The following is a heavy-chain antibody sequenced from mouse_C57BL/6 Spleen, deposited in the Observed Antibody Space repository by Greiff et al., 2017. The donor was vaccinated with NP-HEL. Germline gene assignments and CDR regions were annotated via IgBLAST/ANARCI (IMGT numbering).Heavy chain of an antibody. CDR2: INPGSGGT. CDR3: ARSREYYGSSGYAMDY. V-gene: IGHV1-54*01. CDR1: GYAFTNYL. J-gene: IGHJ4*01. Sequence: VQLQQSGAELVRPGTSVKVSCKASGYAFTNYLIEWVKQRPGQGLEWIGVINPGSGGTNYNEKFKGKATLTADKSSSTAYMQLSSLTSEDSAVYCCARSREYYGSSGYAMDYWGQGTSVTVSS. D-gene: IGHD1-1*01.